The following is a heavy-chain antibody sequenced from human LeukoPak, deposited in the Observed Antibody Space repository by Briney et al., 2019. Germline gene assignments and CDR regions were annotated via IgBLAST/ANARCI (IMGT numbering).Heavy chain of an antibody. CDR3: ARVYTLRRGYY. J-gene: IGHJ4*02. V-gene: IGHV1-2*02. CDR1: GYTFTGYY. D-gene: IGHD3-10*01. CDR2: INPNSGGT. Sequence: GASVKVSCKXSGYTFTGYYMHWARQAPGQGLEWMGWINPNSGGTNYAQKFQGRVTMTRDTSISTAYMELSRLRSDDMAVYYCARVYTLRRGYYWGQGTLVTVSS.